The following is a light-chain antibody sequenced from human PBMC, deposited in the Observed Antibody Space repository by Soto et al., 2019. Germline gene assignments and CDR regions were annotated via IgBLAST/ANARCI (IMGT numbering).Light chain of an antibody. Sequence: EIVLTQSPGTLSLSPEERATLSCRANQSVSSRYLAWYQQKPGQAPRLLIYGAASRATGIPDRFSGSGSGTDFTLTISRLEPEDFAVYYCHQYGSSSYTFGQGTKLEIK. J-gene: IGKJ2*01. CDR3: HQYGSSSYT. V-gene: IGKV3-20*01. CDR2: GAA. CDR1: QSVSSRY.